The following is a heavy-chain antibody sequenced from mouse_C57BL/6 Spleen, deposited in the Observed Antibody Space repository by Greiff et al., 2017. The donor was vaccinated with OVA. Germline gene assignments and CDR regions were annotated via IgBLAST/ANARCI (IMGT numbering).Heavy chain of an antibody. CDR1: GYSITSGYY. D-gene: IGHD1-2*01. V-gene: IGHV3-6*01. CDR2: ISYDGSN. CDR3: ASHYYGLAY. J-gene: IGHJ3*01. Sequence: EVQRVESGPGLVKPSQSLSLTCSVTGYSITSGYYWNWIRQFPGNKLEWMGYISYDGSNNYNPSLKNRISITRDTSKNQFFLKLNSVTTEDTATYYCASHYYGLAYWGQGTLVTVSA.